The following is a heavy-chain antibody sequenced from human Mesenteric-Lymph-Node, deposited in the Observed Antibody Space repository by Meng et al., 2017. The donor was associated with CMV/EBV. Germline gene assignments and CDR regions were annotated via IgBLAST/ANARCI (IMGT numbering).Heavy chain of an antibody. Sequence: GESLKISCAASGLTFTSYSMNWVRQAPGKGLEWVSAISSSSTYIYYADSVKGRFTISRDNAKNSLYLQMNSLRAEDTAVYYCARDGLDYDFWSGYYGVFDYWGQGTLVTVSS. CDR2: ISSSSTYI. D-gene: IGHD3-3*01. CDR3: ARDGLDYDFWSGYYGVFDY. V-gene: IGHV3-21*01. CDR1: GLTFTSYS. J-gene: IGHJ4*02.